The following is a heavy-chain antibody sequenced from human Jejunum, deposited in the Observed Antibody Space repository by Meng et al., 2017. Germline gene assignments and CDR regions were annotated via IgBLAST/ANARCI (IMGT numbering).Heavy chain of an antibody. Sequence: QVQLVESWGGGVQPGGCLRFSCAASGFTLSSYYVHWVRQAPGKGLEWVAVILYDGSKTYYADAVKGRFTISRDNSKNTLYLQMNSLRPEDTAVYYCAKDGQWPDRLDYWGLGTLVTVSS. CDR2: ILYDGSKT. D-gene: IGHD6-19*01. CDR3: AKDGQWPDRLDY. CDR1: GFTLSSYY. J-gene: IGHJ4*02. V-gene: IGHV3-30*18.